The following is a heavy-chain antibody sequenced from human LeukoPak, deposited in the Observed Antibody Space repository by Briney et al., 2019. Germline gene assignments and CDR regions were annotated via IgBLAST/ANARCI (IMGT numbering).Heavy chain of an antibody. CDR2: IYYSGST. Sequence: SETLSLTCTVSGGSISSGGYYWSWIRQHPGKGLEWIGYIYYSGSTYYNPSLKSRVTISVDTSKNQFSLKLSSVTAADTGVYYCARDAWLESSSSEHYYYYGMDVWGQGTTVTVSS. V-gene: IGHV4-31*03. CDR1: GGSISSGGYY. J-gene: IGHJ6*02. CDR3: ARDAWLESSSSEHYYYYGMDV. D-gene: IGHD6-6*01.